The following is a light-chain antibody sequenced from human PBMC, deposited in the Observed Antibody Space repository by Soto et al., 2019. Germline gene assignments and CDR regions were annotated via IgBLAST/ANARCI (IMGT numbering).Light chain of an antibody. V-gene: IGLV2-11*01. Sequence: QSALTQPRSVSGSPGQSVAISCTGTSSDVGGYSYVSWYQQHPGKAPKLMIYDVSKRPSGVPDRFSGSKSGSTASLTISGLQAEDEADYYCCSYAGSPYVFGTGTKVT. J-gene: IGLJ1*01. CDR2: DVS. CDR3: CSYAGSPYV. CDR1: SSDVGGYSY.